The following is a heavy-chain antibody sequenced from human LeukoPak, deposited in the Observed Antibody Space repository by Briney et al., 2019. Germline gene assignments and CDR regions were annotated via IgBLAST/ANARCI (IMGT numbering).Heavy chain of an antibody. CDR2: IYYSGST. V-gene: IGHV4-39*01. J-gene: IGHJ4*02. D-gene: IGHD5-18*01. CDR3: ARRRGHNFDY. Sequence: SETLSLTCTVSGDSISSSSYYWGWIRQPPGKGLEWIGSIYYSGSTYYNPSLKSRVTISVDTSKNQISLKLSSVTAADTAVYYCARRRGHNFDYWGQGTLVTVSS. CDR1: GDSISSSSYY.